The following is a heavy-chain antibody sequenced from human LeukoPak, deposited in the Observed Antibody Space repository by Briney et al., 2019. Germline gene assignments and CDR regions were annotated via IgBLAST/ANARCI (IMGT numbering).Heavy chain of an antibody. CDR2: INHSGST. J-gene: IGHJ5*02. CDR1: GGSFSGYY. Sequence: SETLSLTCAVYGGSFSGYYWSWIRQPPGKGLEWIGEINHSGSTNYNPSLKSRVTISVDTSKNQFSLKLSSVTAADTAVYYCARGGGWRPLRYCSSTSRRTINWFDPWGQGTLVTVSS. D-gene: IGHD2-2*01. V-gene: IGHV4-34*01. CDR3: ARGGGWRPLRYCSSTSRRTINWFDP.